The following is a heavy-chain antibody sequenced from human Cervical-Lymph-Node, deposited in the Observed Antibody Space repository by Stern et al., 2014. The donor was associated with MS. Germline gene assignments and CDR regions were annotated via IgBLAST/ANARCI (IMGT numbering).Heavy chain of an antibody. CDR3: ARDPYYGYAFDI. D-gene: IGHD3-10*01. CDR2: LSSSSSTV. CDR1: GFTFSSYS. Sequence: EVQLVQSGGGLVQPGGSVRLSCEASGFTFSSYSMNWVRQAPGKGLEWVSYLSSSSSTVYYAESVKGRFTISRDNAKNSLYLQMNSLRDEDTAVYYCARDPYYGYAFDIWGQGTMVTVSS. J-gene: IGHJ3*02. V-gene: IGHV3-48*02.